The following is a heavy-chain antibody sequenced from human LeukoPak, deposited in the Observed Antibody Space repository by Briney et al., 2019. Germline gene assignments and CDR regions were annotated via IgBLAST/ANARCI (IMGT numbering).Heavy chain of an antibody. D-gene: IGHD3-22*01. V-gene: IGHV1-2*02. Sequence: GASVKVSCKASGYTFTGYYMHWVRQAPGQGLEWMGWINPSSGGTNYAQKFQGRVTLTRDTSISTAYMELSRLRSDDTAVYYCARERIVVVTNWFDPRGQGTLVTVSS. CDR2: INPSSGGT. J-gene: IGHJ5*02. CDR3: ARERIVVVTNWFDP. CDR1: GYTFTGYY.